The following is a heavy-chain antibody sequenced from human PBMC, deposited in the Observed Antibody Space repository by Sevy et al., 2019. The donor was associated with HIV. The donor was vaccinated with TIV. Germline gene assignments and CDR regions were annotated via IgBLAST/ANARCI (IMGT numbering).Heavy chain of an antibody. D-gene: IGHD3-10*01. J-gene: IGHJ3*02. CDR3: ASAGVLPTGWGDASAI. Sequence: GGSLRLSCAASGFDFHRYWMTWVRQAPGKGLEWVANIKYDGCAKYYVDSVKGRFTISRDNGENSLFLQMTSLRGEDTAVYYCASAGVLPTGWGDASAISGRGALVTVSS. CDR1: GFDFHRYW. V-gene: IGHV3-7*01. CDR2: IKYDGCAK.